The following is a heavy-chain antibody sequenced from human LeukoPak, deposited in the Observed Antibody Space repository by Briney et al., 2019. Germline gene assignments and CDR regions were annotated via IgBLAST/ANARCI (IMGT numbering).Heavy chain of an antibody. J-gene: IGHJ4*02. CDR2: IYHSGST. V-gene: IGHV4-30-2*01. CDR1: GGSITSDDYS. CDR3: ARGRNDYDWYYFDY. D-gene: IGHD3-16*01. Sequence: SETLSLTCAVSGGSITSDDYSWSWIRQPPGKGLEWIGFIYHSGSTYHSPSLKSRVTISLDRSKNQFSLQLSSVTAADTAVYYCARGRNDYDWYYFDYWGQGTLVTVSS.